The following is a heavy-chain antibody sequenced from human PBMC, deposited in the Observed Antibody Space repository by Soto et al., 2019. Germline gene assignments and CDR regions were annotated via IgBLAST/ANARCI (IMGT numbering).Heavy chain of an antibody. J-gene: IGHJ4*02. D-gene: IGHD4-4*01. CDR1: GFTFSSYA. V-gene: IGHV3-23*01. Sequence: EVQLLESGGGLVQPGGSLRLSCAASGFTFSSYAMSWVRQAPGKGLEWVSAISGSGGSTYYADSVKGRLTISRDNSKNTLYLQMNSLRAEDTAVYYCAKDSGVTTFFDYWGQGTLVTVSS. CDR2: ISGSGGST. CDR3: AKDSGVTTFFDY.